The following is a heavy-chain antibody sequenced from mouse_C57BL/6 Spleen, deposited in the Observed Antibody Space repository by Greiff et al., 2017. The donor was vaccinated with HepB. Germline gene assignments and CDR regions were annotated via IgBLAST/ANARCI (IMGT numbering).Heavy chain of an antibody. CDR3: ARLDGSSSAWFAY. V-gene: IGHV5-6*02. D-gene: IGHD1-1*01. CDR2: ISSGGSYT. CDR1: GFTFSSYG. Sequence: DVMLVESGGDLVKPGGSLKLSCAASGFTFSSYGMSWVRQTPDKRLEWVATISSGGSYTYYPDSVKGRFTISRDNAKNTLYLQMSSLKSEDTAMYYCARLDGSSSAWFAYWGKGTLVTVSA. J-gene: IGHJ3*01.